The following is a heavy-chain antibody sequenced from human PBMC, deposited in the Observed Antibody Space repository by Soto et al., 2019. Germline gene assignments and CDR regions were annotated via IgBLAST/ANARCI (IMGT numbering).Heavy chain of an antibody. CDR1: GFTFSSYA. D-gene: IGHD6-19*01. CDR2: ISYDGSNK. CDR3: ARGIAVAGYAFDL. J-gene: IGHJ3*01. V-gene: IGHV3-30-3*01. Sequence: QVQLVESGGGVVQPGRSLRLSCAASGFTFSSYAMHWVRQAPGKGLEWVAVISYDGSNKYYADSVKGRFTISRDNSKNTLYLQMNSLRAEDTAVYYCARGIAVAGYAFDLWGQGTMVTVSS.